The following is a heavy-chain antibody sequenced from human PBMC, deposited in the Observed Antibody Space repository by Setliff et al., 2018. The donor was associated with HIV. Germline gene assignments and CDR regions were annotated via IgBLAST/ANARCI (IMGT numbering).Heavy chain of an antibody. Sequence: SETLSLTCTVSNGSISSHYWSWIRQPPGKGLEWIGNMYYSGSTNYNPSLKSRVTISVDRSQNHFSLKLSSVTAADTAVYYCAREVDYYDSSRYLLLYYFDSWGQ. J-gene: IGHJ4*02. V-gene: IGHV4-59*11. CDR1: NGSISSHY. CDR2: MYYSGST. CDR3: AREVDYYDSSRYLLLYYFDS. D-gene: IGHD3-22*01.